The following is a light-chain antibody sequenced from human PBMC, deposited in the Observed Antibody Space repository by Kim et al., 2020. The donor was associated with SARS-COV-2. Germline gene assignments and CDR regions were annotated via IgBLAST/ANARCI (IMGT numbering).Light chain of an antibody. CDR3: QQFDDLPVT. J-gene: IGKJ4*01. V-gene: IGKV1-33*01. Sequence: ASVGDSSTVTGQASQDIRNYLNWYQQKPGKAPKLLINDASNLGAGVPSRFSGSGSGTDFTLTINILQPEDIATYYCQQFDDLPVTFGGGTKVEI. CDR2: DAS. CDR1: QDIRNY.